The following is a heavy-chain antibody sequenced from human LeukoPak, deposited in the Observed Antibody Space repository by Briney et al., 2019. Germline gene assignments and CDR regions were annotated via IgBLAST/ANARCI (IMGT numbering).Heavy chain of an antibody. D-gene: IGHD1-20*01. CDR1: GFTFSDYY. CDR2: ISSSGRLM. J-gene: IGHJ6*02. CDR3: ARDTNNGLDV. V-gene: IGHV3-11*01. Sequence: GGSLRLSCAASGFTFSDYYINRIRQAPGKGLEWVSHISSSGRLMQYADSVKGRFTITRDNAQNFMSLQMNSLKPEDTAVYYCARDTNNGLDVWGRGTTVTVSS.